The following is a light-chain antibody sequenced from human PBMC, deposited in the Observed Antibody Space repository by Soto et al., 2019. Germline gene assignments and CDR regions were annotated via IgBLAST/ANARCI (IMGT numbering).Light chain of an antibody. CDR1: QSLLHSNGYTY. Sequence: IVLPQSPLSLPVSPGEPASISCRSSQSLLHSNGYTYLDWYLQKPGQSPQLLIYLVSDRASGVPDRFSGSGSGTDFTLKISRVEAEDVGVYYCMQALQTPFTFGGGTKVDIK. CDR2: LVS. V-gene: IGKV2-28*01. CDR3: MQALQTPFT. J-gene: IGKJ4*01.